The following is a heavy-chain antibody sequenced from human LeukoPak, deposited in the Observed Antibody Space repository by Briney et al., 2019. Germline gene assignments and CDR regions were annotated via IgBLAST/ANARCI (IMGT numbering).Heavy chain of an antibody. CDR3: ARSSGYSYGYGVDY. Sequence: PSETLSLTCTVSGGSISSYYWSWIRQPPGKGLEWIGYIYYSGSTNYNPSLKSRVTISVDTSKNQFSLKLSSATAADTAVYYCARSSGYSYGYGVDYWGQGTLVTVSS. CDR2: IYYSGST. D-gene: IGHD5-18*01. V-gene: IGHV4-59*01. J-gene: IGHJ4*02. CDR1: GGSISSYY.